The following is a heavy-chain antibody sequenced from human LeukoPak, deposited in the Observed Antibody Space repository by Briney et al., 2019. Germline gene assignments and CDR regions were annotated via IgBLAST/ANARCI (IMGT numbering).Heavy chain of an antibody. J-gene: IGHJ1*01. Sequence: GGSLRLSCAASGFTFSSYAMHWVRQAPGKGLEWVAIISYDGSNKYYADSVKGRFTISRDNSKNTLYLQMNSLRAEDTAMYYCARIRSGSYSEYFQHWGQATLVTVSS. CDR2: ISYDGSNK. V-gene: IGHV3-30*04. CDR3: ARIRSGSYSEYFQH. CDR1: GFTFSSYA. D-gene: IGHD1-26*01.